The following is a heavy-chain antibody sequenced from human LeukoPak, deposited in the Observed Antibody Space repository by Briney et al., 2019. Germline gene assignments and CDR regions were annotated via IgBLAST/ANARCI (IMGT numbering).Heavy chain of an antibody. CDR3: ARGNYDSSGYYMYYFDY. D-gene: IGHD3-22*01. CDR2: IYPGDSDT. CDR1: GYSFTSYW. Sequence: GESLQISCKGSGYSFTSYWIGWVRQMPGKGLEWMGIIYPGDSDTRYSPSFQGQVTISADKSISTAYLQWSSLKASDTAMYYCARGNYDSSGYYMYYFDYWGQGTLVTVSS. J-gene: IGHJ4*02. V-gene: IGHV5-51*01.